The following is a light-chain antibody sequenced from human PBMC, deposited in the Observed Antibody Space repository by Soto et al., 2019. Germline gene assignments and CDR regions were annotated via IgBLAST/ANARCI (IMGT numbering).Light chain of an antibody. J-gene: IGKJ1*01. CDR1: QSVSSF. Sequence: EIVLTQSPATLSLSPGDRATLSCRASQSVSSFLAWYQHIPGQAPRLLIYDASNRASGIPARFTGSGFGTDFTLTISSLEPEDSAVYYCQHRSTWWTFGQGTKVEIK. CDR3: QHRSTWWT. V-gene: IGKV3-11*01. CDR2: DAS.